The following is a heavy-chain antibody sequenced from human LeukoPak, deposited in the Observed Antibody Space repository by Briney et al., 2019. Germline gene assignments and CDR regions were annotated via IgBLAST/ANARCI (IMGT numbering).Heavy chain of an antibody. CDR3: ARDGVWRDCSSTSCYTVALGIDI. CDR1: GGSISSGGYY. D-gene: IGHD2-2*02. J-gene: IGHJ3*02. Sequence: PSQTLSLTCTVSGGSISSGGYYWSWIRQHPGKGLEWIGYIYYSGSTYYNPSLKSRVTISVDTSKSQFSLKLSSVTAADTAVYYCARDGVWRDCSSTSCYTVALGIDIWGQGTMVTVSS. V-gene: IGHV4-31*03. CDR2: IYYSGST.